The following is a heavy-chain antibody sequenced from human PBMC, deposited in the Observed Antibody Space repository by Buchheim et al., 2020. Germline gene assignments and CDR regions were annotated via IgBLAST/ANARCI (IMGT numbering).Heavy chain of an antibody. D-gene: IGHD2-2*01. Sequence: EVQLVESGGGLVQPGGSLKLSCAASGFTFSGSAMHWVRQASGKGLEWVGRIRSKANSYATAYAASVKGRFTISRDDSKNTAYLQMNSLKTEDTAVYYCTRLFAYCSSTSCYRGGIYYFDYWGQGTL. CDR1: GFTFSGSA. CDR2: IRSKANSYAT. CDR3: TRLFAYCSSTSCYRGGIYYFDY. V-gene: IGHV3-73*02. J-gene: IGHJ4*02.